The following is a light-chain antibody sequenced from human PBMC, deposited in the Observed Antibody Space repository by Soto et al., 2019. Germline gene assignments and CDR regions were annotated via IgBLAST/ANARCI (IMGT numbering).Light chain of an antibody. CDR1: QSVLYSSNNKNY. CDR3: QQYYSSLVT. V-gene: IGKV4-1*01. Sequence: DIVMTQSPDFLAVSLGDRATINCKSSQSVLYSSNNKNYLAWYQQKPGQPPKLLIYWASTRESGVPDRFSGSGSGTDFTLTISSLQAEDVAVYYCQQYYSSLVTFGGGTKVEIK. J-gene: IGKJ4*01. CDR2: WAS.